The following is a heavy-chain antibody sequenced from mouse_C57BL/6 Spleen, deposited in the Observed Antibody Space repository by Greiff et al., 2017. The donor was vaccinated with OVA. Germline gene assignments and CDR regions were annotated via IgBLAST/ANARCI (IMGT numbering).Heavy chain of an antibody. CDR3: ALMINYPY. CDR2: IDPSDSYP. J-gene: IGHJ3*01. D-gene: IGHD2-4*01. CDR1: GYTFTSYW. Sequence: QVQLQQPGAELVMPGASVKLSCKASGYTFTSYWMHWVKRRPGQGLGWIGEIDPSDSYPNYNKKFKGKSTLTVDKASSTAYMQLSSLTAEDSAVYYCALMINYPYWGQGTLVTVSA. V-gene: IGHV1-69*01.